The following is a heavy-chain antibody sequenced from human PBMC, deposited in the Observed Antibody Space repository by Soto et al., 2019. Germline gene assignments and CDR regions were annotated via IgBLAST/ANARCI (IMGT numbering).Heavy chain of an antibody. J-gene: IGHJ4*02. V-gene: IGHV4-59*01. CDR3: ARDGSARLFDY. D-gene: IGHD6-6*01. CDR2: IYYSGST. Sequence: SETLSLTCTVSGGSISSYYWSWIRQPPGKGLEWIGYIYYSGSTNYNPSLKSRVTISVDTSKNQFSLKLSSVTAADTAVYCCARDGSARLFDYWGQGTLVTVSS. CDR1: GGSISSYY.